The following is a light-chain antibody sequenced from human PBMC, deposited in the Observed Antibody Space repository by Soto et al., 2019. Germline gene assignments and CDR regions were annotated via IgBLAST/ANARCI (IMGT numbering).Light chain of an antibody. CDR3: QKYSSLRT. CDR2: AAS. Sequence: DIQMTQSPSSLSASVGDRVTITCRASQGISNYLAWYQQKPGKVPKLLIYAASTLQSGVPSRFSGSGSGSDFTLTISSLHSEDVATYYCQKYSSLRTFGRGTKVDIK. CDR1: QGISNY. V-gene: IGKV1-27*01. J-gene: IGKJ3*01.